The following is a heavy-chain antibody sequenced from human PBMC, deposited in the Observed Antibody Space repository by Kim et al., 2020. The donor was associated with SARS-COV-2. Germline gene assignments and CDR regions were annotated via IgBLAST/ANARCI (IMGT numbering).Heavy chain of an antibody. V-gene: IGHV4-31*03. Sequence: SETLSLTCTVSGGSISSGGYYWSWIRQHPGKGLEWIGYIYYSGSTYYNPSLKSRVTISVDTSKNQFSLKLSSVTAADTAVYYCARASGEGPSDFDYWGQGTLVTVSS. CDR2: IYYSGST. J-gene: IGHJ4*02. CDR3: ARASGEGPSDFDY. D-gene: IGHD3-10*01. CDR1: GGSISSGGYY.